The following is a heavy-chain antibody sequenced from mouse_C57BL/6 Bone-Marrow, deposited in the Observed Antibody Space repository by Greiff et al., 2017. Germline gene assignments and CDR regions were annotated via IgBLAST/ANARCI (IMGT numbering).Heavy chain of an antibody. J-gene: IGHJ4*01. CDR3: ASSTVVATNAMDY. Sequence: QVQLQQPGAELVKPGASLKLSCKASGYTFTSYWMHWVKQRPGQGLEWIGMIHPNSGSTNYNEKFKSKATLTVDKSSSTAYMQLSSLTSEDSAVYYCASSTVVATNAMDYWGQGTSVTVSS. D-gene: IGHD1-1*01. V-gene: IGHV1-64*01. CDR2: IHPNSGST. CDR1: GYTFTSYW.